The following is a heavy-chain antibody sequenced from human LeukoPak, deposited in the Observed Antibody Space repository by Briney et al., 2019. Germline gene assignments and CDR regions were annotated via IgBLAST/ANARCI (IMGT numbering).Heavy chain of an antibody. D-gene: IGHD3-9*01. CDR2: ISSSSSTI. J-gene: IGHJ4*02. CDR1: GFTFSSYS. Sequence: PGGSLRLSCAASGFTFSSYSMNWVRQAPGKGLEWVSYISSSSSTIYYADSVKGRFTISRDNAKNSLYLQMNSLRAEDTAVYYCARYDILTGYDLYFDYWGQGTLVTVSS. V-gene: IGHV3-48*04. CDR3: ARYDILTGYDLYFDY.